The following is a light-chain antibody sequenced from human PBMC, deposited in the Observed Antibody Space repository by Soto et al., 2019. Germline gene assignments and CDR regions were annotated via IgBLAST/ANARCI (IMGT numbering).Light chain of an antibody. Sequence: DIQMTQSPSSLSASVGDRVTITCLASQGIYNYLAWYQQKPGKAPKLLIYAASTLEAGVPSRFSGSGSGTDFTLTISSLQPEDVATYYCHKYNSALLTFGQGTRVEIK. CDR2: AAS. CDR3: HKYNSALLT. J-gene: IGKJ5*01. V-gene: IGKV1-27*01. CDR1: QGIYNY.